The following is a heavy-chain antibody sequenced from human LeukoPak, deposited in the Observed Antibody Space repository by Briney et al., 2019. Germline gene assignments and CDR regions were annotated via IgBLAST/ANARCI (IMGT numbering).Heavy chain of an antibody. J-gene: IGHJ4*02. Sequence: SETLSLTCAVYGGSFSGYYWSWIRQPPGKGLEWIGEINHSGSTNYNPSLKSRVTISVDTSKNQFSLKLSSVTAADTAVYYCARVYSSSWGDRLDYWGQGTLVTVSS. CDR3: ARVYSSSWGDRLDY. D-gene: IGHD6-13*01. CDR2: INHSGST. CDR1: GGSFSGYY. V-gene: IGHV4-34*01.